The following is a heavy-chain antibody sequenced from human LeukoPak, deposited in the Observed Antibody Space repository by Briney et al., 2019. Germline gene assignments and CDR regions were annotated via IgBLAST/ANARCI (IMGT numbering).Heavy chain of an antibody. CDR2: IYYSGST. CDR3: ARSNLLIKGFDP. D-gene: IGHD3-16*01. Sequence: SETLSLTCAVYGGSFSGYYWSWIRQPPGKGLEWIGYIYYSGSTNYNPSLKSRVTISVDTSKNQFSLKLSSVTAADTAVYYCARSNLLIKGFDPWGQGTLVTVSS. CDR1: GGSFSGYY. J-gene: IGHJ5*02. V-gene: IGHV4-59*01.